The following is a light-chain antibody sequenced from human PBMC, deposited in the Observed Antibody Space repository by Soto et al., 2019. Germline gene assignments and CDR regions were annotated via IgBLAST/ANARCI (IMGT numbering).Light chain of an antibody. CDR3: QQYGRSQT. CDR1: QSVSSSY. Sequence: EIMLKQSPGTLSLSPGERPTLSCRASQSVSSSYLAWYQQKPGQAPRLLIYGASSRATCIPDRFSGSGSGTDFTLTISRLEPEDFAVYYCQQYGRSQTFGQGTNVDI. CDR2: GAS. V-gene: IGKV3-20*01. J-gene: IGKJ1*01.